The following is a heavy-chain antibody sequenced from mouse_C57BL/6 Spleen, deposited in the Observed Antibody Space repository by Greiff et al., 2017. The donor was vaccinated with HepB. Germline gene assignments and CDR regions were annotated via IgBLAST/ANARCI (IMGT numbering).Heavy chain of an antibody. J-gene: IGHJ3*01. V-gene: IGHV1-69*01. CDR3: ARRYYVSGAWFAY. CDR2: IDPSDSYT. Sequence: QVQLQQPGAELVMPGASVKLSCKASGYTFTSYWMHWVKQRPGQGLEWIGEIDPSDSYTNYNQKFKGKSTLTVDKSSSTAYMQLSSLTSEDAAVYYCARRYYVSGAWFAYWGQGTLVTVSA. CDR1: GYTFTSYW. D-gene: IGHD1-1*01.